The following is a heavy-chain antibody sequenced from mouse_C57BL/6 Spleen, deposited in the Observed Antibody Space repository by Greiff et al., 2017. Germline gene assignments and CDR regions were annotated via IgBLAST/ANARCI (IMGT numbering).Heavy chain of an antibody. CDR1: GYSITSGYY. D-gene: IGHD2-3*01. CDR2: ISYDGSN. V-gene: IGHV3-6*01. J-gene: IGHJ3*01. Sequence: EVKLQESGPGLVKPSQSLSLTCSVTGYSITSGYYWNWIRQFPGNKLEWMGYISYDGSNNYNPSLKNRISITRDTSKNQFFLKLNSVTTEDTATYYCARDDGYRGFAYWGQGTLVTVSA. CDR3: ARDDGYRGFAY.